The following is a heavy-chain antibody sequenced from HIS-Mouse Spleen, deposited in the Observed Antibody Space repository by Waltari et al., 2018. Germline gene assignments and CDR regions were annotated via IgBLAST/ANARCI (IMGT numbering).Heavy chain of an antibody. CDR2: IYPGDSDT. Sequence: EVQLVQSGAEVKKPGESLKISCKGSGYSFTSYWIGSVRQMPGKGLEWMGIIYPGDSDTRYSPSFQGQVTISADKSISTAYLQWSSLKASDTAMYYCARLRYSSSWLEYFQHWGQGTLVTVSS. CDR1: GYSFTSYW. V-gene: IGHV5-51*03. CDR3: ARLRYSSSWLEYFQH. D-gene: IGHD6-13*01. J-gene: IGHJ1*01.